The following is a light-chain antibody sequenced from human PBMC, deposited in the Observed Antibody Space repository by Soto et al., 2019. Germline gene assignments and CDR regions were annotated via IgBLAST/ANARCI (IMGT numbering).Light chain of an antibody. J-gene: IGKJ1*01. V-gene: IGKV1-5*03. CDR3: QQYNDNWT. Sequence: EIQMTQSPSTLSASVGDRVIITCRASQSISSWLAWYQQKPGTAPKLLIYKASTLQSGVPSRFSGSGSGTEFTLTISSLQPDDSATYYCQQYNDNWTFGQGTKVEIK. CDR2: KAS. CDR1: QSISSW.